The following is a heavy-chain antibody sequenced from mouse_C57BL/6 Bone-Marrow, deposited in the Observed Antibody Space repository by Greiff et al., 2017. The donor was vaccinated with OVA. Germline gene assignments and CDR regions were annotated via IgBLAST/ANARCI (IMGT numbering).Heavy chain of an antibody. CDR1: GYTFTDYE. J-gene: IGHJ4*01. Sequence: QVQLQQSGAELVRPGASVTLSCKASGYTFTDYEMHWVKQTPVHGLEWIGAIDPETGGTAYNQKFKGKAILTADKSSSTAYMELLSLTSEDSAVYYCTKEAIDYEDGMDYWGQGTSVTVSS. CDR2: IDPETGGT. CDR3: TKEAIDYEDGMDY. D-gene: IGHD2-4*01. V-gene: IGHV1-15*01.